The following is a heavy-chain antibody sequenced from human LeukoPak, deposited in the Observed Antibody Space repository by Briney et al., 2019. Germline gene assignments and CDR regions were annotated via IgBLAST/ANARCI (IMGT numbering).Heavy chain of an antibody. V-gene: IGHV4-38-2*02. D-gene: IGHD3-10*01. CDR3: ARDYYGSGSTNWFDP. J-gene: IGHJ5*02. Sequence: SETLSLTCTVSGYSISSGYYWGWIRQPPGKGLEWIGSIYHSGSTYYNPSLKSRVTISVDTSKNQFPLKLSSVTAADTAVYYCARDYYGSGSTNWFDPWGQGTLVTVSS. CDR2: IYHSGST. CDR1: GYSISSGYY.